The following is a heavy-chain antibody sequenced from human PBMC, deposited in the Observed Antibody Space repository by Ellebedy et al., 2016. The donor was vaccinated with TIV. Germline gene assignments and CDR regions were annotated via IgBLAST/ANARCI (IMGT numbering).Heavy chain of an antibody. CDR3: ARDEAARYRY. CDR1: GFTFSYYW. Sequence: GGSLRLXXAASGFTFSYYWMSWVRQAPGKGLEWVANIKQDGTEKYYVDSVKGRFTISRDNAKNSLYLQMNSLRAEGTAVYYCARDEAARYRYWGQGTLVSVSS. J-gene: IGHJ4*02. D-gene: IGHD6-6*01. CDR2: IKQDGTEK. V-gene: IGHV3-7*01.